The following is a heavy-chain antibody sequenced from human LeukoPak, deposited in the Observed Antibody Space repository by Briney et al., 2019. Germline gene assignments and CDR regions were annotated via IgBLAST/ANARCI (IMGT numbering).Heavy chain of an antibody. Sequence: SETLSLTCDVSGHSIRGAYYWGWIRQPPGKGLEWIGSIYHSGSTYYNTSLKSRVTISVDTSKYQFSLKVNSVTAADTAVYYCARNSTGWYFDSWGHGTLVTVSS. J-gene: IGHJ4*01. D-gene: IGHD6-19*01. CDR2: IYHSGST. V-gene: IGHV4-38-2*01. CDR3: ARNSTGWYFDS. CDR1: GHSIRGAYY.